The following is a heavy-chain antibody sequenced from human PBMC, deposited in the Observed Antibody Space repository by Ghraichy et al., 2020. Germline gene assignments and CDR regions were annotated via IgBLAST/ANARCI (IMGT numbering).Heavy chain of an antibody. D-gene: IGHD3-22*01. CDR1: GLTFSNYW. CDR3: ARRFPAVYDYSGYYCLDY. V-gene: IGHV3-7*01. CDR2: IKQDGSEK. J-gene: IGHJ4*02. Sequence: GGSLRLSCAVSGLTFSNYWMDWVRQAPGKGLEWVANIKQDGSEKYYVDSVKGRFTISRDNSKNSLYLQMHSLRAEDTAVYYCARRFPAVYDYSGYYCLDYWGQGTLVTVSS.